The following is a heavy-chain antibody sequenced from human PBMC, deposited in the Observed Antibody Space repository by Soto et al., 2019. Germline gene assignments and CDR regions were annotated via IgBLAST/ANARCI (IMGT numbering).Heavy chain of an antibody. Sequence: QVHLVQSGGEVRKPGASVRVSCKTSGYPFSSYDISWLRQARAQGLEWMGWINPHNGDTNYTQTFRDRVTMTKDTQTPTVYMELRCLKSDDTAVYFWARDPGGGHFDYWGQGTLVTVSS. V-gene: IGHV1-18*04. CDR3: ARDPGGGHFDY. J-gene: IGHJ4*02. CDR2: INPHNGDT. D-gene: IGHD2-15*01. CDR1: GYPFSSYD.